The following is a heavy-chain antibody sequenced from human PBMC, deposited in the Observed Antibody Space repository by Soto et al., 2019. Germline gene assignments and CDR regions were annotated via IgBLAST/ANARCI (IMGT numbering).Heavy chain of an antibody. Sequence: QVQLVESGGGVVQPGRSLRLSCAASGFTFSNYGMHWVRQAPGKGLEWVAVIWYDGSNEYYADSVKGRFTISRDNSKNTLYLQMNSLRAEDTAVYYCAARTAYCGGDCYWPYYYYGMDVWGQGTTVTVSS. CDR1: GFTFSNYG. CDR3: AARTAYCGGDCYWPYYYYGMDV. J-gene: IGHJ6*02. V-gene: IGHV3-30*19. CDR2: IWYDGSNE. D-gene: IGHD2-21*02.